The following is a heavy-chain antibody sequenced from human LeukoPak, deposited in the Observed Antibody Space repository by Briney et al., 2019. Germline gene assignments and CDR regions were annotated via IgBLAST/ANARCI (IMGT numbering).Heavy chain of an antibody. CDR2: IKQDGSEK. J-gene: IGHJ4*02. D-gene: IGHD2-15*01. Sequence: GGSLRLSCAACGFTFSSYWMSWVRQAPGKGLEWVANIKQDGSEKYYVDSVKGRFTISRDNAKNSLYLQMNSLRAEDTAVYYCARETLDSAHDYWGQGTLVTVSS. V-gene: IGHV3-7*01. CDR3: ARETLDSAHDY. CDR1: GFTFSSYW.